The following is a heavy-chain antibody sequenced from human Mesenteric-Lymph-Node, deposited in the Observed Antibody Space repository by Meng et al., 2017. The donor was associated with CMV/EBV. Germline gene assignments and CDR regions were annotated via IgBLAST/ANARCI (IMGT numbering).Heavy chain of an antibody. CDR2: IFQLGGT. J-gene: IGHJ4*02. CDR3: ARDSLGTSPYFDY. V-gene: IGHV4-61*01. Sequence: SETLSLTCTVSGGSVSSGNYYWNWIRQSPGRGLEWIGYIFQLGGTNYNPALKSRFTMSLDTSKNQFSLKLSSVTAADTAIYYCARDSLGTSPYFDYWGQGTLVTVSS. CDR1: GGSVSSGNYY.